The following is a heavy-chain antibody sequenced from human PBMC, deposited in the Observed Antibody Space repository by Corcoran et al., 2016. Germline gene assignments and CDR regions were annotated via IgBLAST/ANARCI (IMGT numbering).Heavy chain of an antibody. V-gene: IGHV4-59*01. Sequence: QVQLQESGPGLVKPPETLSLTCTVSGDSITSEYWSWIRQPPGKGLEWIGYGHYTGSTNYNPSLKSRVPISVDTSRNQFSLTLTSVTAADTALYYCARGGGAFGPWGQGTLVTVSS. D-gene: IGHD3-16*01. CDR1: GDSITSEY. CDR3: ARGGGAFGP. J-gene: IGHJ5*02. CDR2: GHYTGST.